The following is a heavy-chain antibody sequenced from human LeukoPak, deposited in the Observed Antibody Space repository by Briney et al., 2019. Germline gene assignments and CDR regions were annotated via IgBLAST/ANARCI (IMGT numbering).Heavy chain of an antibody. CDR1: GGSISSYY. D-gene: IGHD3-10*01. CDR3: ASITNY. V-gene: IGHV4-59*08. CDR2: IYYSGST. Sequence: EPSETLSLTCTVSGGSISSYYWSWIRQPPGKGLEWIGYIYYSGSTDYNPSLKSRVTISVDTSKNQFSLKLSSVTAADTAVYYCASITNYWGQGTLVTVSS. J-gene: IGHJ4*02.